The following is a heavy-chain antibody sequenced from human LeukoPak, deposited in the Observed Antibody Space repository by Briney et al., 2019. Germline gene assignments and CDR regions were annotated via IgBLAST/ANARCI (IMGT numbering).Heavy chain of an antibody. CDR1: GFTFSSYA. Sequence: PGGSLRLSCAASGFTFSSYAMSWVRQAPGKGLEWVSAISGSGGSTYYADSVKGRFTISRDNSKNTLYLQMNSLRAEDTAVYYCAISRGSRWPHLQGYWGQGTLVTVSS. CDR3: AISRGSRWPHLQGY. V-gene: IGHV3-23*01. J-gene: IGHJ4*02. D-gene: IGHD6-13*01. CDR2: ISGSGGST.